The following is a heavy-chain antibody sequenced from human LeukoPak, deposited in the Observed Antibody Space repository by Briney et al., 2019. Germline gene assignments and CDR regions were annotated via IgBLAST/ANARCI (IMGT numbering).Heavy chain of an antibody. CDR2: INHSGST. D-gene: IGHD2-2*01. V-gene: IGHV4-34*01. CDR3: AREMFIVVVPAYPIWFDP. CDR1: GGSFSGYY. J-gene: IGHJ5*02. Sequence: SETLSLTCTAYGGSFSGYYWSWIRQPPGKGLEWIGEINHSGSTNYNPPIKSPVTISVDTSKDQFSMKVSSVIAADTAVYYCAREMFIVVVPAYPIWFDPWGQGILVTVSS.